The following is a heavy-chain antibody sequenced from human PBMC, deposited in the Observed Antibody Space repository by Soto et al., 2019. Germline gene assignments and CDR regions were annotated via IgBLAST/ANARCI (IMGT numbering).Heavy chain of an antibody. V-gene: IGHV3-23*01. CDR2: ISGSGGST. J-gene: IGHJ5*02. D-gene: IGHD3-3*01. Sequence: GGSLRLSCAASGFTFSSYAMSWVRQAPGKGLEWVSAISGSGGSTYYADSVKGRFTISRDNSKNTLYLQMNSLRAEDTAVYYCAKNPLRFLEWLSQTPNWFDPWGQGTLVTVSS. CDR1: GFTFSSYA. CDR3: AKNPLRFLEWLSQTPNWFDP.